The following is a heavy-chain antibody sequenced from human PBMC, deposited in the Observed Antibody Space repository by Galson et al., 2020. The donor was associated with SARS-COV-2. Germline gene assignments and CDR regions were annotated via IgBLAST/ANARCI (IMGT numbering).Heavy chain of an antibody. V-gene: IGHV1-18*01. CDR2: ISGHNAKT. D-gene: IGHD3-3*01. CDR3: ARDGEGFEWLFSSNHPSSDY. Sequence: GESLKISCKASGYTFRNFGISWVRQAPGQGLEWMGWISGHNAKTNYAQKFQDRVTLTTDTSTSTAYLYLRSLRSDDTAVYYCARDGEGFEWLFSSNHPSSDYWGQGTLFTVSS. J-gene: IGHJ4*02. CDR1: GYTFRNFG.